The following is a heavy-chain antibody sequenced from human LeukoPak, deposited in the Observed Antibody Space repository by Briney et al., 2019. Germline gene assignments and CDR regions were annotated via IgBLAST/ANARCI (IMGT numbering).Heavy chain of an antibody. CDR2: IYYSGST. J-gene: IGHJ3*02. Sequence: SETLSLTCTVSGGSISSSSYYWGWIRQPPGKGLEWIGSIYYSGSTYYNPSLKSRVTISVDTSKNQSSLKLSSVTAADTAVYYCASSLRYVIVVVISEAFDIWGQGTMVTVSS. CDR1: GGSISSSSYY. V-gene: IGHV4-39*01. CDR3: ASSLRYVIVVVISEAFDI. D-gene: IGHD3-22*01.